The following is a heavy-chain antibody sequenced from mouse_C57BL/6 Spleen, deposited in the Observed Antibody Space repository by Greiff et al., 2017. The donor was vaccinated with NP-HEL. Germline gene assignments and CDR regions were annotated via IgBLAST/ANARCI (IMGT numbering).Heavy chain of an antibody. Sequence: VQLQQSGAELARPGASVKLSCKASGYTFTSYGISWVKQRPGQGLEWIGEIYPRSGNTYYNEKFKGKATLTADKSSSTAYMELSSLTSEDSAVYCCARRDSTYAMDYWGQGTSVTVSS. CDR2: IYPRSGNT. D-gene: IGHD2-5*01. J-gene: IGHJ4*01. CDR1: GYTFTSYG. CDR3: ARRDSTYAMDY. V-gene: IGHV1-81*01.